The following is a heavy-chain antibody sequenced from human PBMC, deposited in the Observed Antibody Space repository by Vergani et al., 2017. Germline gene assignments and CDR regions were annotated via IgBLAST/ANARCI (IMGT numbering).Heavy chain of an antibody. CDR1: GGSISRYY. V-gene: IGHV4-4*07. CDR2: IYTSGST. Sequence: QVQLQESGPGLVKPSETLSLTCTVSGGSISRYYWSWIRQPAGKGLEWIGRIYTSGSTNYNPSLKSRVTMSVDTSKNQFSLKLSSVTAADTAVYYCARVGSGYDHDAFDIWGQGTMVTVSS. J-gene: IGHJ3*02. CDR3: ARVGSGYDHDAFDI. D-gene: IGHD5-12*01.